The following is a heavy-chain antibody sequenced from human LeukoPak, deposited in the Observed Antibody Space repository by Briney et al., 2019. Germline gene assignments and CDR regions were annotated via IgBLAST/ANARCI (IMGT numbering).Heavy chain of an antibody. V-gene: IGHV4-4*07. CDR2: IYTSGST. D-gene: IGHD2/OR15-2a*01. Sequence: SETLSLTCTVSGGSISSYYWSWIRQPAGKGLEWTGRIYTSGSTNYNPSLKSRVTMSVDTSKNQFSLQLNSVTPEDTAVHYCARGRSRSNKVCYAFDIWGQGTTVTVSS. J-gene: IGHJ3*02. CDR1: GGSISSYY. CDR3: ARGRSRSNKVCYAFDI.